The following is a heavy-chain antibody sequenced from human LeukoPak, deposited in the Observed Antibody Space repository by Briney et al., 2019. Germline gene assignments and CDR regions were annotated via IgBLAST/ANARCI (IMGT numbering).Heavy chain of an antibody. V-gene: IGHV3-20*04. J-gene: IGHJ4*02. CDR2: INWNGGST. CDR1: GFTFDDYG. Sequence: GGSLRLSRAASGFTFDDYGMSWVRQAPGKGLEWVSGINWNGGSTGYADSVKGRFTISRDNSKNTLYLQMNSLRAEDTAVYYCANGPDSSGYYHLRYWGQGTLVTVSS. D-gene: IGHD3-22*01. CDR3: ANGPDSSGYYHLRY.